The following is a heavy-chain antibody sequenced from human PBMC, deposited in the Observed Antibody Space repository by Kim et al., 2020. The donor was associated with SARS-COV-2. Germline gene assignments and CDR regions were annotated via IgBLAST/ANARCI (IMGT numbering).Heavy chain of an antibody. Sequence: GGSLRLSCAASGFTFSSYGMHWVRQAPGKGLEWVAVIWYDGSNKYYADSVKGRFTISRDNSKNTLYLQMNSLRAEDTAVYYCAKDQKYYYHSSGPPWGMDVWGQGTTVSVSS. CDR3: AKDQKYYYHSSGPPWGMDV. CDR2: IWYDGSNK. CDR1: GFTFSSYG. V-gene: IGHV3-33*06. J-gene: IGHJ6*02. D-gene: IGHD3-22*01.